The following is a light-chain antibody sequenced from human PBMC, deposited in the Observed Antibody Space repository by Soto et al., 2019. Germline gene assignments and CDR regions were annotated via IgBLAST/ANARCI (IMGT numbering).Light chain of an antibody. CDR3: MQARQTPPWT. CDR1: QSLLHSNGYNY. Sequence: DIVLTQSPLSLPVTPGEPASISCRSSQSLLHSNGYNYLDSYLQRPGQSPQLLIYSGSNRASGVPDRFSGSGSGIDFTLTISRVEAEDVGFYYCMQARQTPPWTFGPGTRVDMK. J-gene: IGKJ1*01. V-gene: IGKV2-28*01. CDR2: SGS.